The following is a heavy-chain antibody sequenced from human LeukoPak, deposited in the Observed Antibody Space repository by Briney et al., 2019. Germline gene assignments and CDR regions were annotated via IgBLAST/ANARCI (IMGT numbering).Heavy chain of an antibody. V-gene: IGHV1-18*01. J-gene: IGHJ4*02. D-gene: IGHD3-22*01. CDR1: GYTFTSYG. CDR2: ISAYNGNT. CDR3: ARGHSLYYYDSSGYADY. Sequence: APVKVSCKASGYTFTSYGISWVRQAPGQGLECMGWISAYNGNTNYAQKLQGRVTMTTDTSTSTAYMELRSLRSDDTAVYYCARGHSLYYYDSSGYADYWGQGTLVTVSS.